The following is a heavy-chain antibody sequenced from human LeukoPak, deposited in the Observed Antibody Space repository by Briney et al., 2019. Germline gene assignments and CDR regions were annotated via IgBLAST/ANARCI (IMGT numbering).Heavy chain of an antibody. CDR2: IYHSGST. D-gene: IGHD1-1*01. CDR3: ARLRAVRNWNDRPYDDAFDI. Sequence: SETLSLTCTVSGGSISSGGYYWSWIRQPPGKGLEWIGYIYHSGSTYYNPSLKSRVTISVDTSKNQFSLKLSSVTAADTAVYYCARLRAVRNWNDRPYDDAFDIWGQGTMVTVSS. CDR1: GGSISSGGYY. J-gene: IGHJ3*02. V-gene: IGHV4-30-2*03.